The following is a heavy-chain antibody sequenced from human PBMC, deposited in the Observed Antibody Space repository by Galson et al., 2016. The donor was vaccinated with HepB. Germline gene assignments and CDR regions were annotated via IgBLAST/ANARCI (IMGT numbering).Heavy chain of an antibody. D-gene: IGHD3-16*01. CDR3: AKRGGLDYYFDY. CDR2: ISSDGSHK. CDR1: GFLFSDYG. J-gene: IGHJ4*02. Sequence: SLRLSCAASGFLFSDYGMHWVRQAPGKGLEWVALISSDGSHKYYADSVKGRFTISRDNSKNTLYLQMDSLRAEDTAVFYCAKRGGLDYYFDYWGQGTLVTVS. V-gene: IGHV3-30*18.